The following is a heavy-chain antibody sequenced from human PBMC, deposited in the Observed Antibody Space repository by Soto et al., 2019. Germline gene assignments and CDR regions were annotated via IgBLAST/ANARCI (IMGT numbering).Heavy chain of an antibody. V-gene: IGHV5-10-1*01. CDR3: ARHGSTYYDRA. J-gene: IGHJ5*02. D-gene: IGHD3-22*01. CDR1: GYSFTSYW. Sequence: GESLKISCKGSGYSFTSYWISWVRQMPGKGLEWMGDIDPTDSYTNYSPSFQGHVSISADKSISTAYLQWGSLMASDTAMYYCARHGSTYYDRAWGQGTPVTVSS. CDR2: IDPTDSYT.